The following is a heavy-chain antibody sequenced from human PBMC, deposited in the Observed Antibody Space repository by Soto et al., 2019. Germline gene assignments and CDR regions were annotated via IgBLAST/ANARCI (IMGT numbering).Heavy chain of an antibody. V-gene: IGHV3-11*06. J-gene: IGHJ4*02. CDR3: ARARAYYYDSSGPFDY. CDR2: ISSSSSYT. CDR1: GFTFSDYY. D-gene: IGHD3-22*01. Sequence: QVQLVESGGGLVKPGGSLRLSCAASGFTFSDYYMSWIRQAPGKGREWVSYISSSSSYTNYADSVKGRFTISRDNAKTSLYLQMNGRRAEDTAMYYCARARAYYYDSSGPFDYWGQGTLVTVSS.